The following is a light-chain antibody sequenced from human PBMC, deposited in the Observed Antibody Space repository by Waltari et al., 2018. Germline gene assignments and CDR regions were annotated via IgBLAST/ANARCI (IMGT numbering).Light chain of an antibody. Sequence: QSALTQPASVSGSPGQSITIPCPGTSSDVVAYNYSSWYQQHPGKVPKLIIYDVSHRPSGVSFRFSGSKSDNTASLTISGLQAEDEADYYCISYTTSDTMIFGGGTKLTVL. CDR2: DVS. J-gene: IGLJ2*01. CDR1: SSDVVAYNY. CDR3: ISYTTSDTMI. V-gene: IGLV2-14*03.